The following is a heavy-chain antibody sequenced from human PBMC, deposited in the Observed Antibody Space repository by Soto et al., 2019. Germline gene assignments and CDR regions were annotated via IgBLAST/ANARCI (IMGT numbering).Heavy chain of an antibody. CDR2: ISGSGGST. D-gene: IGHD3-3*01. J-gene: IGHJ4*02. CDR1: GFTFSSYA. Sequence: GGSLRLSCAASGFTFSSYAMSWVRQAPGKGLEWVSAISGSGGSTYYADSVKGRFTISRDNSKNTLYLQMNSLRAEDTAVYYWASVFWSGYYPAPNYWGQGTLVTVSS. V-gene: IGHV3-23*01. CDR3: ASVFWSGYYPAPNY.